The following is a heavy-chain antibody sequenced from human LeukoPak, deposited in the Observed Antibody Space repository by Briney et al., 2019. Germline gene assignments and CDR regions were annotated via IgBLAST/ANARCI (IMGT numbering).Heavy chain of an antibody. Sequence: ASVKVSCKASGYPFPTYGISWVRQAPGQGLEWMGWISTDIDGNTNYAQHFRGRITMTTDTSTSTASMELTSLRSDDTAVYYCARDRSGYCCGSTCLLFDSWGQGTLLTV. CDR1: GYPFPTYG. CDR3: ARDRSGYCCGSTCLLFDS. D-gene: IGHD2-15*01. CDR2: ISTDIDGNT. V-gene: IGHV1-18*01. J-gene: IGHJ4*02.